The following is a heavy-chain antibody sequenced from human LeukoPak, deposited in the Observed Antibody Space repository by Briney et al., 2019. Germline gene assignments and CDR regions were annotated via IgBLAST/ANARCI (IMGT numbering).Heavy chain of an antibody. V-gene: IGHV3-74*01. Sequence: RSGGSLRLSCAASGFTFSSYWMHWVRQAPGKGLVWVSLINSDGSSRNYADSVKGRFTISRDNAKNTLYLQMNSLRAEDTAVYYCARDGYWGQGTLVTVSS. CDR1: GFTFSSYW. J-gene: IGHJ4*02. CDR3: ARDGY. CDR2: INSDGSSR.